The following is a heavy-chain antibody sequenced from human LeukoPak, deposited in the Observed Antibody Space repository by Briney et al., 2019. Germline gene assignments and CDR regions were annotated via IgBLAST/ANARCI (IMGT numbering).Heavy chain of an antibody. CDR1: GYSISSGYY. CDR2: IYHSGST. D-gene: IGHD3-22*01. Sequence: PSETLSLTCAVSGYSISSGYYWGWIRQPPGKGLEWIGSIYHSGSTYYNPSLKSRVTISVDTSKNQFFLKLSSVTAADTAVYYCARLSYYYDSTWGQGTLVTVSS. J-gene: IGHJ5*02. CDR3: ARLSYYYDST. V-gene: IGHV4-38-2*01.